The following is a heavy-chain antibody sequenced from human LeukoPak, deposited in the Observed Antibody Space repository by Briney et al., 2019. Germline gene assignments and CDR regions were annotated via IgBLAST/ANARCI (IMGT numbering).Heavy chain of an antibody. CDR3: VTEPGYCTGGRCYGGWFDP. Sequence: SETLSLTCAVYGGSFSGYYWSWIRQAPGKGREWIGEINHIGNTNYNPSLKSRVTISVDTSKNQFSLKLSSVTAADTAVYYCVTEPGYCTGGRCYGGWFDPWGQGTLVTVSS. J-gene: IGHJ5*02. V-gene: IGHV4-34*01. D-gene: IGHD2-15*01. CDR1: GGSFSGYY. CDR2: INHIGNT.